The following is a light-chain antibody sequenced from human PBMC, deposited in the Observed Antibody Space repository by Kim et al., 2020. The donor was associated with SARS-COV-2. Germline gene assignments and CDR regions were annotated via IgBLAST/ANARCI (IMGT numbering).Light chain of an antibody. CDR3: LQHNTYPIT. V-gene: IGKV1-17*01. Sequence: ASVGDRVTITCRSIQDFRNDLGWYQQNPGRAPQRLIYGASSLQSGVPSRFSGSVSGTEFTLTISSLQPEDFATCFCLQHNTYPITFGQRTRLEIK. CDR2: GAS. CDR1: QDFRND. J-gene: IGKJ5*01.